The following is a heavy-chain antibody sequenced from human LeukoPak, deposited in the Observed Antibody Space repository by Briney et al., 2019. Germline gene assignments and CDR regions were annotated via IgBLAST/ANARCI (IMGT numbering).Heavy chain of an antibody. CDR1: GGSISTYY. CDR2: FYTSGNS. CDR3: ARLSTVTTSFDY. Sequence: SQTLSLTCSVSGGSISTYYWSWIRQPAGKGLEWIGRFYTSGNSYYNPSLTSRVTMSVDASKNQFSLKLSSVTAADTAVYYCARLSTVTTSFDYWGQGTLVTVSS. J-gene: IGHJ4*02. D-gene: IGHD4-17*01. V-gene: IGHV4-4*07.